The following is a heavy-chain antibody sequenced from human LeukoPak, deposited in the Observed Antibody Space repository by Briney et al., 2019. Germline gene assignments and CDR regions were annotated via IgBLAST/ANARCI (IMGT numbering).Heavy chain of an antibody. Sequence: GGSLRLSCAASGFTFSSYEMNWVRQAPGKGLEWVSYITSSGSTICYADSVKGRFTISRDNAKNSLYLQMNSLRAEDTAVYYCARDLGRWDLGDWGQGTLVTVSS. V-gene: IGHV3-48*03. CDR1: GFTFSSYE. CDR2: ITSSGSTI. CDR3: ARDLGRWDLGD. J-gene: IGHJ4*02. D-gene: IGHD1-26*01.